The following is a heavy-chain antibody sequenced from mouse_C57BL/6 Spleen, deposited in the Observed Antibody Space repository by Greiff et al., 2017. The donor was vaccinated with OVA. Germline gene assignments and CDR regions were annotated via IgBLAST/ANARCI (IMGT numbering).Heavy chain of an antibody. Sequence: QVQLQQSGPELVKPGASVKISCKASGYAFSSSWLNWVKQRPGKGLEWIGRIYPGDGDTNYNGKFKGKATLTADKSSSTAYMQLSSLTSEDSAVYFCARWENPDWGQGTTLTVAS. D-gene: IGHD4-1*01. CDR3: ARWENPD. J-gene: IGHJ2*01. CDR1: GYAFSSSW. V-gene: IGHV1-82*01. CDR2: IYPGDGDT.